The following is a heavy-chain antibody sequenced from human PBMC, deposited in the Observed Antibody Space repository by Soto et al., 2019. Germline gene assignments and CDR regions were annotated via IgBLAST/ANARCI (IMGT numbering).Heavy chain of an antibody. Sequence: QVQLQESGPGLVKPSQTLSLTCTVSGGSISSGGYYWSWIRQHPGKGLEWIGYIYYSGSTYYNPSLKSRVTLSVDTSKNQFSLKLSSVTAADTAVYYCARENYYDSSGYPLFDYWGQGTLVTVSS. J-gene: IGHJ4*02. CDR3: ARENYYDSSGYPLFDY. V-gene: IGHV4-31*03. CDR1: GGSISSGGYY. D-gene: IGHD3-22*01. CDR2: IYYSGST.